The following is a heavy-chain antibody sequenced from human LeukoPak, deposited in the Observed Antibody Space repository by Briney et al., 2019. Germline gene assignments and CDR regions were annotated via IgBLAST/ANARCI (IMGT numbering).Heavy chain of an antibody. D-gene: IGHD1-26*01. CDR2: VSNDGSNK. CDR1: GFTFSTYG. V-gene: IGHV3-30*18. Sequence: GRSLTLSCAASGFTFSTYGMHWVRQAPGKGLEWVAVVSNDGSNKYSADSVKGRFTISRDNSKNTLYLQMNSLRAEDTAVYYCAKSQSYQIYYYTIDVWGQGTTVTVSS. CDR3: AKSQSYQIYYYTIDV. J-gene: IGHJ6*02.